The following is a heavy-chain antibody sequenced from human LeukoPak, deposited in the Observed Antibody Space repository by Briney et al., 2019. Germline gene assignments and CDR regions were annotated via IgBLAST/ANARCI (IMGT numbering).Heavy chain of an antibody. V-gene: IGHV4-59*01. CDR1: GGSISSYY. CDR2: IYYGGST. CDR3: ARGNYDSSGYYYWFDP. J-gene: IGHJ5*02. D-gene: IGHD3-22*01. Sequence: KPSETLSLTCTLSGGSISSYYWSWIRQPPGEGLEWIGYIYYGGSTNYNPSLKSRVTISVDTSKNQFSLKLSSVTAADTAVYYCARGNYDSSGYYYWFDPWGQGTLVTVSS.